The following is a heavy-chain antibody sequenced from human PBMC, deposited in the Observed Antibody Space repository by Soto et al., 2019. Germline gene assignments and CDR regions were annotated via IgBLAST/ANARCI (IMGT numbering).Heavy chain of an antibody. CDR2: ISGSVGRT. J-gene: IGHJ6*02. D-gene: IGHD2-2*01. V-gene: IGHV3-23*01. CDR1: GFTFSSYA. Sequence: GGSLRLSCAASGFTFSSYAMSWVRQAPGKGLEWVSAISGSVGRTYYAASVKGRFTISRFTSKNTLYLQMNSLRAEDTDVYYCARDGQIVVVPAGMYYYYYYGMDVWGQGTTVTVSS. CDR3: ARDGQIVVVPAGMYYYYYYGMDV.